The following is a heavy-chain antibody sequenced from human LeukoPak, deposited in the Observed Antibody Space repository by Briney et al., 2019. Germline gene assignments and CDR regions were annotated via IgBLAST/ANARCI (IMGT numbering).Heavy chain of an antibody. CDR3: ARGVGSGSYYGY. CDR2: INPSGGSP. D-gene: IGHD3-10*01. CDR1: GYTFTTYY. Sequence: ASVKVSCKASGYTFTTYYLHWVRQAPGQGLEWMGIINPSGGSPSNAQKFQGRVIIIRDTTTTTDYMELSSLRSEDTAVYYCARGVGSGSYYGYWGQGTLVTVSS. J-gene: IGHJ4*02. V-gene: IGHV1-46*01.